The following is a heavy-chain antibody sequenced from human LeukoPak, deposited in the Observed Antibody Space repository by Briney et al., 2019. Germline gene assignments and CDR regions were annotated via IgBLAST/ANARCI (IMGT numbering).Heavy chain of an antibody. CDR1: GFTFSSYG. D-gene: IGHD2-21*02. CDR2: ISYDGSNK. Sequence: GGSLRLSCAASGFTFSSYGMHWVRQAPGKGLEWVAVISYDGSNKYYAASVKGRFTISRDNSKNTLYLQRNSLRAEDTAVYYCAKDKVVVTALNAFDIWGQGTMVTVSS. V-gene: IGHV3-30*18. J-gene: IGHJ3*02. CDR3: AKDKVVVTALNAFDI.